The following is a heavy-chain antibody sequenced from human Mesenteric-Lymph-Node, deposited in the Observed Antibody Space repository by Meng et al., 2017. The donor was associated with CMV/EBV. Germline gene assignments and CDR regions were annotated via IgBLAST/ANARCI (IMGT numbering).Heavy chain of an antibody. Sequence: SETLSLTCTVSGGSISSNSFYWAWIRQPPGKGLEWIGNIFHSGITSYNPSLKSRVTMSVDPSRNQFSLHLSSVTAADTAVYYCAREVVGADLDYWGQGTLVTSPQ. CDR1: GGSISSNSFY. V-gene: IGHV4-39*07. CDR2: IFHSGIT. CDR3: AREVVGADLDY. J-gene: IGHJ4*02. D-gene: IGHD2-15*01.